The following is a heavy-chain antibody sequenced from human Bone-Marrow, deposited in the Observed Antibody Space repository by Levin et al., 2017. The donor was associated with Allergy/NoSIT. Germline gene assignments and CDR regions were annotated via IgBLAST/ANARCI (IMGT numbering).Heavy chain of an antibody. CDR3: ARGSDQYYDSSGYFHS. CDR1: GFIFTDYY. J-gene: IGHJ4*02. D-gene: IGHD3-22*01. V-gene: IGHV3-11*01. CDR2: ISSSTHTI. Sequence: SCAASGFIFTDYYMSWIRQAPGRGLEWVSYISSSTHTIYYADSVKGRFTISRDNADNSLYLEMNNLRGEDTAVYYCARGSDQYYDSSGYFHSWGQGTLVTVSS.